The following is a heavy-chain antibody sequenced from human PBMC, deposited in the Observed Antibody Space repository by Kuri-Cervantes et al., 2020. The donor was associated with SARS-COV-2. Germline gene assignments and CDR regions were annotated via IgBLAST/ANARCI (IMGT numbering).Heavy chain of an antibody. D-gene: IGHD6-13*01. CDR3: ARDRYSSSCFDY. CDR1: GFTFSDYE. J-gene: IGHJ4*02. Sequence: AGSLTLSCAASGFTFSDYEMNWVRQAPGKGLEWVSYISISGSTIYYADSVKGRFTISRDNAKNSLYLQMNSLTAEDTAVYYCARDRYSSSCFDYWGQGTLVTVSS. CDR2: ISISGSTI. V-gene: IGHV3-48*03.